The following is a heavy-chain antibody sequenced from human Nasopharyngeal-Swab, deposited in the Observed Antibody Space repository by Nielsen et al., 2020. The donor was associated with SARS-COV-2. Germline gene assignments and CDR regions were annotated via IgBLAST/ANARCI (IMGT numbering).Heavy chain of an antibody. J-gene: IGHJ4*02. CDR1: GFSLSSYW. CDR3: TRDTFGPTDS. CDR2: INPDGNTI. D-gene: IGHD2/OR15-2a*01. Sequence: GESLKISCAASGFSLSSYWMHWVRQAPGKGLSWVSRINPDGNTINYADSVKGRFTLSRDTAKNTLYLQMSSLRVEDTAVYYCTRDTFGPTDSWGQGTLVTVSS. V-gene: IGHV3-74*01.